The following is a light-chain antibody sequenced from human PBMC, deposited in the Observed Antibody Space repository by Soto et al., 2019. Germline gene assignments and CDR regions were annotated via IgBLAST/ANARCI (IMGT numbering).Light chain of an antibody. CDR1: GSDVGSYNL. CDR3: CSYAGITTYYV. CDR2: GGT. Sequence: QSVLTQPASVSGSPGQSITISCTGTGSDVGSYNLVSWYQQHPGETPKLMIYGGTKRPSGVSNRFSGSKSGNTASLTISGLQAEDEADYYCCSYAGITTYYVFGTGTKVTVL. J-gene: IGLJ1*01. V-gene: IGLV2-23*01.